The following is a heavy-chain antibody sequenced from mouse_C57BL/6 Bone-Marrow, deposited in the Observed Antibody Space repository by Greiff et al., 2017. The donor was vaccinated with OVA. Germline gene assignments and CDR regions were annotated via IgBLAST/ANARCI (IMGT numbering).Heavy chain of an antibody. D-gene: IGHD1-1*01. CDR1: GFSLSTFGMG. CDR2: IWWDDDK. J-gene: IGHJ3*01. CDR3: ARMNDRTGYYYGSSLFAY. Sequence: QVTLKVSGPGILQPSQTLSLTCSFSGFSLSTFGMGVGWIRQPSGKGLEWLAHIWWDDDKYYNPALKRRLTISKDTSKNQVFLKIANVDTADTATYYCARMNDRTGYYYGSSLFAYWGQGTLVTVSA. V-gene: IGHV8-8*01.